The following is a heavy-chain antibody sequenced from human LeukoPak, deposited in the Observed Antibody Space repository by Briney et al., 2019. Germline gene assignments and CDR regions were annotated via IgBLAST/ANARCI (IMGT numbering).Heavy chain of an antibody. CDR3: AGTYYADFGTTYSLDY. J-gene: IGHJ4*02. V-gene: IGHV3-74*01. Sequence: GGSLRLSCAASGFTFSTYWMHWVRHAPGKGLVWVSHINSAGSRTNYADSVEGRFTISRDNAKNTLYLHMNSLRVEDTAVYYCAGTYYADFGTTYSLDYWGQGTLVTVSS. D-gene: IGHD1-7*01. CDR2: INSAGSRT. CDR1: GFTFSTYW.